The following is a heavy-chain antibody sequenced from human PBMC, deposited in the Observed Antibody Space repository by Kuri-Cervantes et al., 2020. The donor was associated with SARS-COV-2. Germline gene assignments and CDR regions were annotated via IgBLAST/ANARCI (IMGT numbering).Heavy chain of an antibody. CDR3: SRASYGMDV. Sequence: GSLRLSCNVSGGSITSGSYHWSWIRKPPGKGLEWIGYISYGGTTNYSPSLRGRVTISVDTSKNQFSLRVSSVTTADTAVYYCSRASYGMDVWGQGTTVTVSS. J-gene: IGHJ6*02. CDR1: GGSITSGSYH. CDR2: ISYGGTT. V-gene: IGHV4-61*01.